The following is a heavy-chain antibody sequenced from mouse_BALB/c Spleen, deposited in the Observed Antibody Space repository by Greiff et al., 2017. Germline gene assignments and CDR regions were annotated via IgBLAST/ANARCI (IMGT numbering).Heavy chain of an antibody. CDR2: ILPGSGST. D-gene: IGHD2-1*01. CDR3: ASRRGYGNPYYYAMDY. J-gene: IGHJ4*01. Sequence: QVQLQQSGAELMKPGASVKISCKATGYTFSSYWIEWVKQRPGHGLEWIGEILPGSGSTNYNEKFKGKATFTADTSSNTAYMQLSSLTSEDSAVYFCASRRGYGNPYYYAMDYWGQGTSVTVSS. CDR1: GYTFSSYW. V-gene: IGHV1-9*01.